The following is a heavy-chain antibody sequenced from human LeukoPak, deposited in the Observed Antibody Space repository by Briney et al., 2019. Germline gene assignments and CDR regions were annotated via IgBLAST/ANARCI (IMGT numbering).Heavy chain of an antibody. CDR3: ASSLYSNYPFDY. D-gene: IGHD4-11*01. J-gene: IGHJ4*02. CDR2: IYYSGST. Sequence: SETLSLTCTFSGGSLSSGDYYWSWIRQPPEEALEWIGYIYYSGSTYYNPSLKSRVTITVETPKNQLSLKLSSVTAADTAVYYCASSLYSNYPFDYWGQGTLVTVSS. CDR1: GGSLSSGDYY. V-gene: IGHV4-30-4*08.